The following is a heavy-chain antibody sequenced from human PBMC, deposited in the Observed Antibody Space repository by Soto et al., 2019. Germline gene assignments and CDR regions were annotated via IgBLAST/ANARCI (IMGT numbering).Heavy chain of an antibody. V-gene: IGHV3-30*18. J-gene: IGHJ3*02. Sequence: PRGSLRLSCAASGFTFRSYGMHWVRQAPGKGLEWVAVISYDGSNKYYADSVKGRFTISRDNSKNTLYLQMNSLRAEDTAVYYCAKFSPHYCSGTSCSRSHDAFDIWGQGTMVTVSS. CDR2: ISYDGSNK. D-gene: IGHD2-2*01. CDR3: AKFSPHYCSGTSCSRSHDAFDI. CDR1: GFTFRSYG.